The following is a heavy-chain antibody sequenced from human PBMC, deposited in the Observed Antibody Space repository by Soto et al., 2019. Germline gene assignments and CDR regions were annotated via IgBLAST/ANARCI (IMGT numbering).Heavy chain of an antibody. V-gene: IGHV1-46*01. CDR2: VNPSGGHT. Sequence: QVQLMQSGAEVKKPGASVKVSCKASGDTFTDYYIHWVRQAPGQGLEWMGTVNPSGGHTTYAQHFRGRVTMTRDTSTRTTYMELTSLRSDDTATYYCARGGHVVVVTAALDYWGQGTLVTVSS. CDR3: ARGGHVVVVTAALDY. J-gene: IGHJ4*02. CDR1: GDTFTDYY. D-gene: IGHD2-21*02.